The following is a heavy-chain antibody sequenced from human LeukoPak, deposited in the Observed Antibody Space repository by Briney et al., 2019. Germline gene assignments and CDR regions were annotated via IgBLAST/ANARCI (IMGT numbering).Heavy chain of an antibody. D-gene: IGHD3-9*01. J-gene: IGHJ4*02. CDR1: GFTVSSNY. V-gene: IGHV3-66*01. CDR2: IYSGGST. Sequence: PGGSLGLSCAASGFTVSSNYMSWVRQAPGKGLEWVSVIYSGGSTYYADSVKGRFTISRDNSKNTLYLQMNSLRAEDTAVYYCARDLLSYDILTGYYRVPLYYWGQGTLVTVSS. CDR3: ARDLLSYDILTGYYRVPLYY.